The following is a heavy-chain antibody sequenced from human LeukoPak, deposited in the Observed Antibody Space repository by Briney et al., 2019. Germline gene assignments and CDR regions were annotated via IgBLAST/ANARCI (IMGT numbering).Heavy chain of an antibody. J-gene: IGHJ4*02. CDR1: GFTVSSNY. D-gene: IGHD3-22*01. CDR3: ASPTYYYDSSGYLPRGY. CDR2: IYSGGST. V-gene: IGHV3-53*01. Sequence: GGSLRLSCAASGFTVSSNYMSWVRQAPGKGLEWVSVIYSGGSTYYADSVKGRFTISRDNSKNTLYLQMNSLRAEDTAVYYCASPTYYYDSSGYLPRGYWGQGTLVTVSS.